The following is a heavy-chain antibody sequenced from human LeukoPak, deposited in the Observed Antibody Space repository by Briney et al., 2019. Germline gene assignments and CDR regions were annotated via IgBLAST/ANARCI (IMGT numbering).Heavy chain of an antibody. V-gene: IGHV3-21*01. CDR2: ISSSSSYI. J-gene: IGHJ3*02. D-gene: IGHD5-18*01. Sequence: PGGSLRLSCAASGFTFSSYSMNWVRQAPGKGLEWVSSISSSSSYIYYADSVKGRFTISRDNAKNSLYLQMNSLRAEDTAVHYCARERVGYSHSMGFDIWGQGTMVTVSS. CDR1: GFTFSSYS. CDR3: ARERVGYSHSMGFDI.